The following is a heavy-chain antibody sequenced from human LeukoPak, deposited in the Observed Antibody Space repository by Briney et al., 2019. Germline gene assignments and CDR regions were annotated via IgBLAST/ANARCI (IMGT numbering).Heavy chain of an antibody. J-gene: IGHJ4*02. CDR2: INSDGSST. CDR1: GFTFSSYW. V-gene: IGHV3-74*01. CDR3: ARSYGDYGFDY. D-gene: IGHD4-17*01. Sequence: GGSLRLSCAASGFTFSSYWMHWVRQAPGKGLVWVSRINSDGSSTSYADSVKGRFTISRDNAKNTLYLQMNSLRAEDAAVYYCARSYGDYGFDYCGQGTLVTVSS.